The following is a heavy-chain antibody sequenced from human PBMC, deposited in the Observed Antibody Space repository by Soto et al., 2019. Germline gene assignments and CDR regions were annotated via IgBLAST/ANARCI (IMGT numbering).Heavy chain of an antibody. Sequence: QVQLVQSGAEVKKPGASVKVSCKASGYRFTGYYIHWVRQAPGQGLEWMGWINPQSGGTKFAQKFQESVTMTRDTYINTAYMELSRLRSDDTTIYYCARFRYSSSGPIDYWGQGSLVTVSS. D-gene: IGHD6-6*01. J-gene: IGHJ4*02. CDR1: GYRFTGYY. CDR2: INPQSGGT. V-gene: IGHV1-2*02. CDR3: ARFRYSSSGPIDY.